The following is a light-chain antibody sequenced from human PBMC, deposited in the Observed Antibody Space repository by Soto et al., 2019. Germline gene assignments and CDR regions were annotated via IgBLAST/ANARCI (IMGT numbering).Light chain of an antibody. V-gene: IGKV4-1*01. CDR3: QQYYSTPMYT. CDR2: WAS. Sequence: DIVMTQSPDSLAVSLGERATINCKSSQSVLYNSNNKNYLAWYQQKPGQPPKLLIYWASTRESGVPDRFSGSGSGTDFTLTISSLQAEDVAVYYCQQYYSTPMYTFGQETKLEI. J-gene: IGKJ2*01. CDR1: QSVLYNSNNKNY.